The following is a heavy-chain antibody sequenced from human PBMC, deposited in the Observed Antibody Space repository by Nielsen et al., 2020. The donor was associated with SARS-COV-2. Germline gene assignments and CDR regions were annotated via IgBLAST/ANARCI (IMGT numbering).Heavy chain of an antibody. Sequence: SETLSLTCTVSGGSISSSDHFWGWIRQPPGKGLEWIASVFYGGSTFYNPSLKSRVIISVDTSKTQFSLKLRSVTAADTAVYYCARVISPGSGSYRWFDPWGQGTLVTVSS. D-gene: IGHD3-10*01. CDR1: GGSISSSDHF. CDR2: VFYGGST. V-gene: IGHV4-39*07. CDR3: ARVISPGSGSYRWFDP. J-gene: IGHJ5*02.